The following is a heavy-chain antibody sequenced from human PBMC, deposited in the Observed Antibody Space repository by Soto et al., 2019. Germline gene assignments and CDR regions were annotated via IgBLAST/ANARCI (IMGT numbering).Heavy chain of an antibody. Sequence: EVQLVESGGGLVQPGGSLRLSCAASGFTFSSYWMHWVRQAPGKGLVWVSRINSDGSSTSYADSVKGRFTISRDNAKNTLYLHINRLRAEDTAVYYCAVAVAGPTAIGYWGQGTLVTVSS. CDR3: AVAVAGPTAIGY. V-gene: IGHV3-74*01. D-gene: IGHD6-19*01. CDR1: GFTFSSYW. J-gene: IGHJ4*02. CDR2: INSDGSST.